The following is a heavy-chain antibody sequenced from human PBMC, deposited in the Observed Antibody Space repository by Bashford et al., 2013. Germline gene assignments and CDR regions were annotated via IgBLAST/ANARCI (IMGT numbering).Heavy chain of an antibody. CDR3: ATIGGYCSGGSCPDLGY. CDR1: GGTFSSYA. J-gene: IGHJ4*02. V-gene: IGHV1-69*06. CDR2: IIPIFDTA. Sequence: PSVKVSCKASGGTFSSYAISWVRQAPGQGLEWMGGIIPIFDTANYAQKFQGRVTITADKSTSTAYMELSSLRSEDTAVYYCATIGGYCSGGSCPDLGYWGQGTLVTVSS. D-gene: IGHD2-15*01.